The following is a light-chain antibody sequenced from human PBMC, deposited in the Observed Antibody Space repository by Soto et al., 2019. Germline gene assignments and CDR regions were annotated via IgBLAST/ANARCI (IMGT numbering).Light chain of an antibody. Sequence: DIQMTQSPSSLSASVGDRVTITCQASQDISHYLNWYQQKPGKAPELLIYDASNLETGVPSRFSGSGSGTDFTFTISSLQPEDIATYYCQQYYNVPFTFGPGPKVNIK. CDR2: DAS. CDR3: QQYYNVPFT. J-gene: IGKJ3*01. CDR1: QDISHY. V-gene: IGKV1-33*01.